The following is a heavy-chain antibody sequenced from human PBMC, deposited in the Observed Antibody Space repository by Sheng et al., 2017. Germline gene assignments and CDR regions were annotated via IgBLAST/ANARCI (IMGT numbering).Heavy chain of an antibody. J-gene: IGHJ6*03. V-gene: IGHV3-11*04. CDR3: ASPPEYSSSFLGEGFYYYYYMDV. CDR2: ISSSGSTI. CDR1: GFTFSDYY. D-gene: IGHD6-6*01. Sequence: QVQLVESGGGLVKPGGSLRLSCAASGFTFSDYYMSWIRQAPGKGLEWVSYISSSGSTIYYADSVKGRFTISRDNAKNSLYLQMNSLRAEDTAVYYCASPPEYSSSFLGEGFYYYYYMDVWGKGTTVTVSS.